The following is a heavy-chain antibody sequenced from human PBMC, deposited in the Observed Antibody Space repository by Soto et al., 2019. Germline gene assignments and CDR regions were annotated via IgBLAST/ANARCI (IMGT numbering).Heavy chain of an antibody. CDR1: GGTFSSYA. D-gene: IGHD3-10*01. V-gene: IGHV1-69*13. Sequence: GASVKVSCKASGGTFSSYAISWLRQAPGQGLEWMGGIIPIFGTANYAQKFQGRVTITADESTSTAYMELSSLRSEDTAVYYCARHLRRDHTIGFDYWGQGTLVTVSS. CDR2: IIPIFGTA. CDR3: ARHLRRDHTIGFDY. J-gene: IGHJ4*02.